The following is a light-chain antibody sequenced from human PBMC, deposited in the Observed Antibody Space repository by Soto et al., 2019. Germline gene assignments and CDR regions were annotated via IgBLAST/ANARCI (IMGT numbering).Light chain of an antibody. CDR2: KAS. J-gene: IGKJ1*01. CDR1: QNVNNC. CDR3: QQYSSYWT. Sequence: DIQMTQSPSTLSASVGDRVTITCRASQNVNNCLAWYQQKPEKARKLLIHKASNVESGVPSRFSGSGSGTVFSLTISSLEPDDFATYYCQQYSSYWTFGQGTKVEIK. V-gene: IGKV1-5*03.